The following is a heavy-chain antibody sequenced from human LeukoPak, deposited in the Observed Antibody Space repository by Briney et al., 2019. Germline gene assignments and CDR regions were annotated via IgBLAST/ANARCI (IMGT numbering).Heavy chain of an antibody. D-gene: IGHD6-13*01. CDR3: ATTSHSSSWYVPAFDI. V-gene: IGHV1-18*01. J-gene: IGHJ3*02. Sequence: GASVKVSCKASGYTFTSYGISWVRQAPGQGLEWMGWISAYNGNTNYAQKLQGRVTMTTDTSTSTAYMELRSLRSDDTAVYYCATTSHSSSWYVPAFDIWGQGTMVTVSS. CDR2: ISAYNGNT. CDR1: GYTFTSYG.